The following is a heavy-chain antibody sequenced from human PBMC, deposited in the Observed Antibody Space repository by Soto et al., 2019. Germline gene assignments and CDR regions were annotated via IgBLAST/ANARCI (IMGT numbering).Heavy chain of an antibody. CDR2: SYYSGKT. V-gene: IGHV4-39*01. Sequence: SETLSLTCTVSGGSISSGSYYWGWIRQAPGKGLEWIGGSYYSGKTHYSPSLQNRVPISVDTSKVQFSLSLTSVTAADTAVYHCSKSWFVNVDSPAYFDYWGQGILVTVSS. J-gene: IGHJ4*02. CDR1: GGSISSGSYY. D-gene: IGHD2-15*01. CDR3: SKSWFVNVDSPAYFDY.